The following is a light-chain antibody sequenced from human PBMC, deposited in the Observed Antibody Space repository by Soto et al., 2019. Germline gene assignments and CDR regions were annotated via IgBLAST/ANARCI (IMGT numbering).Light chain of an antibody. CDR1: QSISSY. CDR3: QQSYSTFT. Sequence: DIQMTQSPSSLSASLGDRVTITCRASQSISSYLNWYQQKPGKAPKLLIYAASSLQSGVPSRFSGSGSGTDFTLTISSLQPDDFATYYYQQSYSTFTFGPGTKVDIK. V-gene: IGKV1-39*01. CDR2: AAS. J-gene: IGKJ3*01.